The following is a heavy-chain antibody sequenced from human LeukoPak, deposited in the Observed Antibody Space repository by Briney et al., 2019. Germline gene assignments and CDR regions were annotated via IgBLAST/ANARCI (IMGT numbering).Heavy chain of an antibody. Sequence: PGGSLRLSCAASGFTFSRYAMSWVRQAPGKGLEWVSAISGSGGSTYYADSVKGRFTISRDNSKNTLYLQMNSLRAEDTAVYYCAREGDILTGNDYWGQGTLVTVSS. D-gene: IGHD3-9*01. CDR2: ISGSGGST. CDR3: AREGDILTGNDY. J-gene: IGHJ4*02. CDR1: GFTFSRYA. V-gene: IGHV3-23*01.